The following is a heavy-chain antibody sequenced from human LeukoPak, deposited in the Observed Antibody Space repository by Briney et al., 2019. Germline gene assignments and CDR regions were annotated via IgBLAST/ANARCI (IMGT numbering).Heavy chain of an antibody. V-gene: IGHV3-7*01. D-gene: IGHD3-10*02. CDR1: GFTFSGYW. J-gene: IGHJ6*04. Sequence: GGSLRLSCAASGFTFSGYWVTWVRQAPGKGLEWVANIKQDGSEKYYVDSVKGRFTISRDNAKNSLYLQMNSLRAEDTAVYYCAELGITVIGGVWGKGTTVTISS. CDR2: IKQDGSEK. CDR3: AELGITVIGGV.